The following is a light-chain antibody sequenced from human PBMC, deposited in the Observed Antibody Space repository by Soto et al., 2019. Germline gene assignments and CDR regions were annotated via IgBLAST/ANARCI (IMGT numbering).Light chain of an antibody. V-gene: IGKV1-33*01. J-gene: IGKJ2*03. CDR2: DAS. CDR1: QDINNY. Sequence: DIQMTQSPSSLSASVGDKVTITCQASQDINNYLNWYQQKPGKAPKLLIYDASHLETGVPSRFSGSGSGTDFTFAISSLQPEDIATYYCQQSHITQYSFGQGTTLEIK. CDR3: QQSHITQYS.